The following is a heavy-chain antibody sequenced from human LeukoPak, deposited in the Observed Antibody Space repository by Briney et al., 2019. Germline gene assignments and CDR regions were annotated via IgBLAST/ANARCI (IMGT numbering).Heavy chain of an antibody. CDR1: GFTFSNYG. V-gene: IGHV3-30*18. CDR3: AKDPAQWEVPNNYFEY. D-gene: IGHD1-26*01. Sequence: GGSLRLSCAASGFTFSNYGMHWVRQAPGKGLEWVAVISYDGSNKYYADSVKGRFTISRDNSKNTLYLQMHTLRTEDMAVYFCAKDPAQWEVPNNYFEYWGQGTLVTVSS. CDR2: ISYDGSNK. J-gene: IGHJ4*02.